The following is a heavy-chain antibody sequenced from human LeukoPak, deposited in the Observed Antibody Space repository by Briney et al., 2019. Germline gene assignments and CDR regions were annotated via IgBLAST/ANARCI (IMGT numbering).Heavy chain of an antibody. J-gene: IGHJ4*02. CDR2: IIPILGIA. D-gene: IGHD6-19*01. Sequence: ASVKVSCKASGGTFSSYAIGWVQQAPGQGLEWMGRIIPILGIANYAQKFQGRVTITADKSTSTAYMELSSLRSEDTAVYYCARAGYSSGWYSHFDYWGQGTLVTVSS. CDR3: ARAGYSSGWYSHFDY. V-gene: IGHV1-69*04. CDR1: GGTFSSYA.